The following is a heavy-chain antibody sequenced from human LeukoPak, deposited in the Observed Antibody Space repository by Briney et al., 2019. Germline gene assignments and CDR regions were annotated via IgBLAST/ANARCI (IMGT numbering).Heavy chain of an antibody. CDR1: GGSISSYY. V-gene: IGHV4-4*07. J-gene: IGHJ4*02. CDR2: IYTSGST. Sequence: PSETLSLTCTVSGGSISSYYWSWIRQPAGKGLGWIERIYTSGSTNYNPSLKSRVTMSVDTSKNQFSLKLSSVTAADTAVYYCARGTYYYDSSGSNLDYWGQGTLVTVSS. D-gene: IGHD3-22*01. CDR3: ARGTYYYDSSGSNLDY.